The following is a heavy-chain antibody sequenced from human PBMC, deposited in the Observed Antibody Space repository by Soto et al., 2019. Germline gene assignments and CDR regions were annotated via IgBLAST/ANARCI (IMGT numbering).Heavy chain of an antibody. Sequence: QVQLVQSGAEVKKPGASVKVSCKVSGYTLTELSMHWVRQAPGKGLEWMGGFDPEDGETIYAQKFQGRVTMTEDTSTDTAYTELSSLRSEDTAVYYCATATYDKAGKDYYDSSGYPVLGDYWGQGTLVTVSS. CDR2: FDPEDGET. CDR3: ATATYDKAGKDYYDSSGYPVLGDY. D-gene: IGHD3-22*01. CDR1: GYTLTELS. V-gene: IGHV1-24*01. J-gene: IGHJ4*02.